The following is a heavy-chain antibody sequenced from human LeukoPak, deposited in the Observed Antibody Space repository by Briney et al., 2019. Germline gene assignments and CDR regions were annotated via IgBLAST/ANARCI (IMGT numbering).Heavy chain of an antibody. CDR1: GFIFSSYS. CDR3: ARAPHCDSGSCHPPGEAFDI. D-gene: IGHD2-15*01. J-gene: IGHJ3*02. Sequence: GGSLRLSCAASGFIFSSYSMKWVRQAPGKGLEWVSYISTSSSNMYYADSVKGRFTISRDNAKNSLYLQMNSLRAEDTAVYYCARAPHCDSGSCHPPGEAFDIWGQGTMVTVSS. CDR2: ISTSSSNM. V-gene: IGHV3-48*01.